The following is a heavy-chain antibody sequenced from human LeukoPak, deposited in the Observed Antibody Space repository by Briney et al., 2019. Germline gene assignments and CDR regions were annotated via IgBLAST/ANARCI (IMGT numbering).Heavy chain of an antibody. D-gene: IGHD3-10*01. CDR2: ISWDGGST. CDR1: GFTFDDYT. J-gene: IGHJ3*02. CDR3: AKDQNRGAFDI. Sequence: GGSLRLSCAASGFTFDDYTMHWVRQAPGKGLEWVSLISWDGGSTYYADSVKGRFTISRDNSKNSLYLQMNSLRAEGTAVYYRAKDQNRGAFDIWGQGTMVTVSS. V-gene: IGHV3-43*01.